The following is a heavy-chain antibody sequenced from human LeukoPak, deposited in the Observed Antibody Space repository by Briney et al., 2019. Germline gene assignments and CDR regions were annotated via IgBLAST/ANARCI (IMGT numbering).Heavy chain of an antibody. Sequence: PGGSLRLSCAASGFTFSSYSLNWVRQAPGKGLEWVSSISSSSSYIYYADSVKGRFTISRDNAKNSLYLQMNSLRDEDTAVYYCARRGAYGSGTYYNAFDIWGQGTVVTVSS. CDR1: GFTFSSYS. CDR3: ARRGAYGSGTYYNAFDI. J-gene: IGHJ3*02. D-gene: IGHD3-10*01. V-gene: IGHV3-21*01. CDR2: ISSSSSYI.